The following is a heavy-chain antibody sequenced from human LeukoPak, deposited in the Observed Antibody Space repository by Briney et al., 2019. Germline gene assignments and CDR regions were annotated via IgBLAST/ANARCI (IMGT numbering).Heavy chain of an antibody. CDR2: MWYGGSNK. CDR3: TKDRSSSGWNGFDY. CDR1: GFIFSSYG. Sequence: PGGSLRLSCAASGFIFSSYGMHWVRQAPGKGLEWVAVMWYGGSNKYYADSVKGRFTISRDNSKNTLYLQMNSLRAEDTAVYYCTKDRSSSGWNGFDYWGQGTLVTVSS. V-gene: IGHV3-30*02. J-gene: IGHJ4*02. D-gene: IGHD6-19*01.